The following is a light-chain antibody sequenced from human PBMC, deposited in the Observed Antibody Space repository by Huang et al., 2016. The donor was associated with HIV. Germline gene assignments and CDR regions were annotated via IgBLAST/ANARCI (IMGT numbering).Light chain of an antibody. V-gene: IGKV1D-12*01. CDR1: QGISTW. CDR2: GAS. Sequence: DIQMTQSPSSVSASVGDRVTIPCRAGQGISTWLVWYQQKPWRCPKFLIYGASELQPGVPSRFSGSGSGTDFTLTISSLQPEDFATYYCQQAHTFPLTFGGGTKVEMK. CDR3: QQAHTFPLT. J-gene: IGKJ4*01.